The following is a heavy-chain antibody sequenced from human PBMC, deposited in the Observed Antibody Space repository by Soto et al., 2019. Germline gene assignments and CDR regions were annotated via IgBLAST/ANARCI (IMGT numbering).Heavy chain of an antibody. J-gene: IGHJ4*02. CDR3: ARGSVVAATLFDY. CDR1: GGSISSGGYY. D-gene: IGHD2-15*01. Sequence: QVQLQESGPGLVKPSQTLSLTCTVSGGSISSGGYYWSWIRQHPGEGLEWIGYIYYSGSTYYNPSLKSRVTISVDTSKNQCSLKLSSVTAADTAVYYCARGSVVAATLFDYWGQGTLVTVSS. CDR2: IYYSGST. V-gene: IGHV4-31*03.